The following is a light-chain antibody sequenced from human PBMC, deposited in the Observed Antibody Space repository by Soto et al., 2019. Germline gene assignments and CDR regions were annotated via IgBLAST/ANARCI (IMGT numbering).Light chain of an antibody. Sequence: DIVLTQSPGTLSLSPGERATLSCRASQSVSSSYLAWYQQKPGQAPRLLIYGASNRATGIPDRFSGSGSGTDFTLTISRLEPGDFAVYYCQQYGSSPVTFGGGTKVEIK. V-gene: IGKV3-20*01. CDR2: GAS. J-gene: IGKJ4*01. CDR3: QQYGSSPVT. CDR1: QSVSSSY.